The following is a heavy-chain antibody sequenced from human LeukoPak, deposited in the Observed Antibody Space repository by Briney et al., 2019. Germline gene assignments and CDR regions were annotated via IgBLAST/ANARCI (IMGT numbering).Heavy chain of an antibody. Sequence: GGSLRLSCAASGFTFSSYAMHWVRQAPGKGLEWVAVISYDGSNKYYADSVKGRFTISRDNSKNTLYLQMNSLRAEDTAVYYCARVLWFGEAPVDYWGQGTLVTVSS. D-gene: IGHD3-10*01. CDR3: ARVLWFGEAPVDY. CDR1: GFTFSSYA. V-gene: IGHV3-30*04. CDR2: ISYDGSNK. J-gene: IGHJ4*02.